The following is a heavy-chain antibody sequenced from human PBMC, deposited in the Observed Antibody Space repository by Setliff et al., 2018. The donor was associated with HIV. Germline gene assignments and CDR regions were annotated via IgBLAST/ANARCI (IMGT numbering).Heavy chain of an antibody. CDR3: ASLTTDRFLEWLFVY. CDR1: GGSIDSTDYY. D-gene: IGHD3-3*01. Sequence: KASETLSLTCTVSGGSIDSTDYYWGWIRQPPGKGLEWIGSIYYSGSTYYNPSLKTRVTISVDTSKNQFSLKLSSVTAADTAVYYCASLTTDRFLEWLFVYWGQGTLVTVSS. CDR2: IYYSGST. V-gene: IGHV4-39*01. J-gene: IGHJ4*02.